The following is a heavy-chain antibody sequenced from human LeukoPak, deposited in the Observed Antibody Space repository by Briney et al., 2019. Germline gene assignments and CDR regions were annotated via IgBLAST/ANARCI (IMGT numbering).Heavy chain of an antibody. CDR1: GFTFRNYV. CDR2: TSSDLNVK. D-gene: IGHD5-24*01. Sequence: GGSLRLSCAASGFTFRNYVIHWVRQAPGKGLEWVAVTSSDLNVKLYADSVKGRFTISRDNSRSTLYLQMNSLRAEDTAVYYCTKVGPRDGYREYYFDYWGQGTLVTVSS. CDR3: TKVGPRDGYREYYFDY. J-gene: IGHJ4*02. V-gene: IGHV3-30-3*01.